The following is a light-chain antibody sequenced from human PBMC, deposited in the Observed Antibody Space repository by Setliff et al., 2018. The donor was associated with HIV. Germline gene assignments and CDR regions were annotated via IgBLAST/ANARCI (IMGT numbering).Light chain of an antibody. V-gene: IGLV2-11*01. J-gene: IGLJ1*01. CDR1: SSDVGAYNY. CDR3: CSYAGTYTDG. CDR2: DVS. Sequence: QSALAQPRSVSGSPGQSVTFSCTGSSSDVGAYNYASWYQQHPGKAPKLIIYDVSKRPSGVPDRFSGSKSGDTASLTISGLQSDDEADYYCCSYAGTYTDGFGTGTKVTV.